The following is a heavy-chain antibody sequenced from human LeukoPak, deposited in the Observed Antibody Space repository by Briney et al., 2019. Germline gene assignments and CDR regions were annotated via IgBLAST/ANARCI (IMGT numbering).Heavy chain of an antibody. CDR1: GGSFSGYY. V-gene: IGHV4-34*01. Sequence: SETLSLTCAVYGGSFSGYYWTYIRQPPGKGLGWIGEINHSGSTNYNPSLKSRVTIPVDTSKNQFSLKLSSVTAADTAVYYCARSHYYDSSGSHNNWFDPWGQGTLVTVSS. CDR2: INHSGST. D-gene: IGHD3-22*01. J-gene: IGHJ5*02. CDR3: ARSHYYDSSGSHNNWFDP.